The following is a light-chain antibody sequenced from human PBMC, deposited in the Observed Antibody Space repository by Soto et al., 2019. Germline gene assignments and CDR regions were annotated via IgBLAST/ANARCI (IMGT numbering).Light chain of an antibody. V-gene: IGKV3-20*01. CDR2: GAS. J-gene: IGKJ2*01. CDR1: QTVTSNY. CDR3: QQYNNWPSYT. Sequence: EIVLTQSPGTLSSSPGERATLSCRASQTVTSNYLAWYQQKPGQAPRLLFFGASIRATGLPDRFSGGGSGTDFTLTISRLEPEDFAVYYCQQYNNWPSYTFGQGTKLEIK.